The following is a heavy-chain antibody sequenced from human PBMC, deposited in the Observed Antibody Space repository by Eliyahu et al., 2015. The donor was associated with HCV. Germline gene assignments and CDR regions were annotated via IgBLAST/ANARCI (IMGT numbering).Heavy chain of an antibody. V-gene: IGHV4-4*02. CDR3: ALDKSGHQSGVFDY. Sequence: QVVLQQSGPGLVEPSGTLPLTCAXXGASXXXSNWWSWVXXPPGGGLEWIGEIYHSGTINYNPSLKSRVAISLDKSKNQFSLTLNSVTAADMAIYYCALDKSGHQSGVFDYWGQGILVTVSS. D-gene: IGHD3/OR15-3a*01. CDR1: GASXXXSNW. CDR2: IYHSGTI. J-gene: IGHJ4*02.